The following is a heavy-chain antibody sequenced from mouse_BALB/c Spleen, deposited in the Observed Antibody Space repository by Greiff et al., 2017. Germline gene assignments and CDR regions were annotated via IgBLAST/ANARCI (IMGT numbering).Heavy chain of an antibody. CDR1: GFNIKDTY. Sequence: EVMLVESGAELVKPGASVKLSCTASGFNIKDTYMHWVKQRPEQGLEWIGRIDPANGNTKYDPKFQGKATITADTSSNTAYLQLSSLTSEDTAVYYCAYGNYDYYAMDYWGQGTSVTVSS. CDR3: AYGNYDYYAMDY. CDR2: IDPANGNT. J-gene: IGHJ4*01. V-gene: IGHV14-3*02. D-gene: IGHD2-1*01.